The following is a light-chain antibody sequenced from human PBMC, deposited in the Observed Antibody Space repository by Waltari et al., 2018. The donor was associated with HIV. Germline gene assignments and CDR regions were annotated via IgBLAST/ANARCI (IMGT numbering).Light chain of an antibody. CDR1: RSNIASNT. CDR2: SNN. J-gene: IGLJ3*02. Sequence: QSVLTQPPSASGTPGQRVTIPCSGSRSNIASNTVNWYQQLPGTAPKLLIYSNNQRPSVIPDRFSGSKSGTSASLAISGLQSEDEADYYCAAWDDNMNGWVFGGGTKLTVL. CDR3: AAWDDNMNGWV. V-gene: IGLV1-44*01.